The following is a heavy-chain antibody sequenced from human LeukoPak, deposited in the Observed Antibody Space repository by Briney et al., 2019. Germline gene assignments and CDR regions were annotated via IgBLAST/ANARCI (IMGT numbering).Heavy chain of an antibody. CDR3: AGASRYQLINWFDP. V-gene: IGHV4-38-2*01. CDR2: IYHSGST. Sequence: PSETLSLTCVVSGCSISSGYYWGWIRQPPGKGLEWIGSIYHSGSTYYNPSLKSRVTISVDTSKNQFSLKLSSVTAADTAVYYCAGASRYQLINWFDPWGQGTLVTVSS. J-gene: IGHJ5*02. CDR1: GCSISSGYY. D-gene: IGHD2-2*01.